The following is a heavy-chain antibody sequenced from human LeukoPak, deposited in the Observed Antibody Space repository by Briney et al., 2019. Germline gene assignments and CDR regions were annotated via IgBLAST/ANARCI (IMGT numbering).Heavy chain of an antibody. CDR2: IYYSGSA. CDR3: ARGHGSFDS. Sequence: SETLSLTCTVSGGSISSYYWSWIRQPPGKGLEWIGNIYYSGSAIYNPSLKSRVTISVDTSKNQFSLNLTSVTAADAAVYYCARGHGSFDSWGQGTLVTVSA. V-gene: IGHV4-59*01. D-gene: IGHD1-26*01. J-gene: IGHJ4*02. CDR1: GGSISSYY.